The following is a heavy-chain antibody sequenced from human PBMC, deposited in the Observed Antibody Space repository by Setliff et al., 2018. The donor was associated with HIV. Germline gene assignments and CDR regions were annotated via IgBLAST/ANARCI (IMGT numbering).Heavy chain of an antibody. J-gene: IGHJ5*02. CDR3: ARRTFGSGRFDP. V-gene: IGHV4-61*09. Sequence: PSETLSLTCTASGDSMTSGSFYWSWVRQPAGKGLEWIGQVHSTLSTNYNPSLKSRLSISADTSKNQFSLNLRFVTAADTALYYCARRTFGSGRFDPWGQGTPVTVSS. D-gene: IGHD6-19*01. CDR2: VHSTLST. CDR1: GDSMTSGSFY.